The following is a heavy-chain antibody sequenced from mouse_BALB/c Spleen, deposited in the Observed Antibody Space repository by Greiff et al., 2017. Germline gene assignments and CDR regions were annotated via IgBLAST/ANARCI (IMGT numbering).Heavy chain of an antibody. CDR3: ARGTSYYDLAMDY. V-gene: IGHV1-7*01. D-gene: IGHD2-4*01. CDR2: INPSTGYT. CDR1: GFTFTSYW. J-gene: IGHJ4*01. Sequence: QVQLQQSGADLAKPGASVKMSCTASGFTFTSYWMHWVKQRPGQGLEWIGYINPSTGYTEYNQKFKDKATLTADNSSSTAYMQLSSLTSEDSAVYYCARGTSYYDLAMDYWGQGTSVTVSS.